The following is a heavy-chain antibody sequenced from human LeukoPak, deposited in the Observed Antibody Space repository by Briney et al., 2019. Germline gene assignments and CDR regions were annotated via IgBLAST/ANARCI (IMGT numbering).Heavy chain of an antibody. CDR3: ARATSFRHYYYYMDV. CDR1: GGSFSGYY. Sequence: PSETLSLTCAVYGGSFSGYYWSWIRQPPGKGLEWIGEINHSGSTNYNPSLKSRVTISVDTFKNQFSLKLSSVTAADTAVYYCARATSFRHYYYYMDVWGKGTTVTVSS. V-gene: IGHV4-34*01. D-gene: IGHD2/OR15-2a*01. CDR2: INHSGST. J-gene: IGHJ6*03.